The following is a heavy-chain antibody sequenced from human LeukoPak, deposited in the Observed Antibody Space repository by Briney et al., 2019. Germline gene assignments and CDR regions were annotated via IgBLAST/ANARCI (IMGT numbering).Heavy chain of an antibody. CDR1: GGSMSTYY. CDR3: ARGNPPDLGY. Sequence: PSETLSLTRTVSGGSMSTYYWSWIRQPPGKGLEWIGYIYFSGITNYNPSFKSRVTMSVDTSKNQFSLKLTSVTAADTAVYYCARGNPPDLGYWGQGTLVTVSS. J-gene: IGHJ4*02. D-gene: IGHD1-14*01. V-gene: IGHV4-59*01. CDR2: IYFSGIT.